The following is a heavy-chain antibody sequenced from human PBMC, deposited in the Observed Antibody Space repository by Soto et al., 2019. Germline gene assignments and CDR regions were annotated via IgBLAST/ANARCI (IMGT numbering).Heavy chain of an antibody. CDR2: IKGDGSDK. J-gene: IGHJ4*02. CDR1: GFTFSDYW. D-gene: IGHD6-19*01. V-gene: IGHV3-7*01. Sequence: PGGSLRLSCAASGFTFSDYWMTWVRQAPGKGLEWVANIKGDGSDKYYMGSVKGRFTISRDNAKNSLYLQVNSLRAEDTAVYYGARELRSGYFFDFGGQGTLVTVSS. CDR3: ARELRSGYFFDF.